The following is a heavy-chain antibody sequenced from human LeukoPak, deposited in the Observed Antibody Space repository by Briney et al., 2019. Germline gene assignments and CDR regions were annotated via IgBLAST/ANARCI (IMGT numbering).Heavy chain of an antibody. D-gene: IGHD2-2*01. CDR1: GFTFSTYS. CDR2: ISSSSSYI. J-gene: IGHJ4*02. Sequence: GGSQRLSCAASGFTFSTYSMNWVRQAPGKGLEWVSSISSSSSYIYYADSVKGRFTISRDNAKNSLYLQMNSLRAEDTAVYYCARDGDIVVVPADLDYWGQGTLVTVSS. CDR3: ARDGDIVVVPADLDY. V-gene: IGHV3-21*01.